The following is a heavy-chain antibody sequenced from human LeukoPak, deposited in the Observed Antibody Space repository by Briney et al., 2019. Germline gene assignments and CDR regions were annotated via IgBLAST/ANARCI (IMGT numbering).Heavy chain of an antibody. CDR3: AREGDYDRTPDV. D-gene: IGHD3-22*01. CDR2: ISSSSSYI. V-gene: IGHV3-21*01. CDR1: GFTFSSYI. J-gene: IGHJ6*02. Sequence: GGSLRLSCAASGFTFSSYIMNWGRQAPGKGLEWVSSISSSSSYIYYADSVKGRFTISRDNAKNSLYLQMNSLRAEDTAVYYCAREGDYDRTPDVWGQGTTVTVSS.